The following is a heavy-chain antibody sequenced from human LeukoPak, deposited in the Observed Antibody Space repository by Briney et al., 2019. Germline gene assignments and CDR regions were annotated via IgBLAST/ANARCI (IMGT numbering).Heavy chain of an antibody. V-gene: IGHV3-9*01. CDR1: GFSFGDYA. J-gene: IGHJ4*02. CDR3: ARGGSSGYYAFDY. D-gene: IGHD3-22*01. CDR2: VSWNSGRI. Sequence: GRSLRLSCVVSGFSFGDYAMHWVRQVPGKGLEWISGVSWNSGRIIYADSVKGRFTISRDSAKNSLYLQMNSLRAEDTAVYYCARGGSSGYYAFDYWGQGTLVTVSS.